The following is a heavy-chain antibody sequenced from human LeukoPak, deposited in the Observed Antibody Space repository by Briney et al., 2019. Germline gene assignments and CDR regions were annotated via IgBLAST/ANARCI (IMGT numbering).Heavy chain of an antibody. CDR2: ISGSGGST. Sequence: GGSLRLSCAASGFTFSSYAMSWVRQAPGKGLEWVSAISGSGGSTYYADSVKGRFTISRDNAKNTLYLQMNSLRAEDTAVYYCARDSQAAGATDFDFWGQGTLVTVSS. V-gene: IGHV3-23*01. D-gene: IGHD6-13*01. CDR3: ARDSQAAGATDFDF. CDR1: GFTFSSYA. J-gene: IGHJ4*02.